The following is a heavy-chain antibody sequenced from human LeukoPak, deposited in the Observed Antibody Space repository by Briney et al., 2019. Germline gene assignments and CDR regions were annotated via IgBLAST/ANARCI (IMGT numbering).Heavy chain of an antibody. Sequence: AETLSLTCTVSGGSISSYYLSWIRQPPGKGLEWIGYIYYSGSTNYNPSLKSRVTISVDTSKNQFSLKLSSVTAADTAVYYCARHHPNTDMVHEFDYWGQGTLVTVS. CDR2: IYYSGST. V-gene: IGHV4-59*08. CDR1: GGSISSYY. J-gene: IGHJ4*02. CDR3: ARHHPNTDMVHEFDY. D-gene: IGHD5-18*01.